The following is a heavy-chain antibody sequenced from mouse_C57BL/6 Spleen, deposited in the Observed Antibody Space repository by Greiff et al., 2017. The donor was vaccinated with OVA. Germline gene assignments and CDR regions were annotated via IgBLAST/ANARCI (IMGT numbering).Heavy chain of an antibody. CDR1: GFTFSDYG. CDR2: ISSGSSTI. D-gene: IGHD2-5*01. V-gene: IGHV5-17*01. Sequence: EVKLVESGGGLVKPGGSLKLSCAASGFTFSDYGMHWVRQAPEKGLEWVAYISSGSSTIYYADTVKGRFTISRDNAKNTLFLQMTSLRSEDTAMYYCGRESNYLPSCSWFAYWGQGTLVTVSA. CDR3: GRESNYLPSCSWFAY. J-gene: IGHJ3*01.